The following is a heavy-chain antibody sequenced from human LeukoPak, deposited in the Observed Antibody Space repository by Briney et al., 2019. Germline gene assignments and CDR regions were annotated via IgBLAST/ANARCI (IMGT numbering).Heavy chain of an antibody. V-gene: IGHV3-15*01. D-gene: IGHD1-26*01. Sequence: PGGSLRLSCAASGFTFSNAWMSWVRQAPGKGLEWVGRIKSKTDGGTTDYAAPVKGRFTISRDDSKNTLYLQMNSLKTEDTAVYYCTTFGGEWELFDYYYYYGMDVWGQGTTVTVSS. CDR1: GFTFSNAW. CDR3: TTFGGEWELFDYYYYYGMDV. CDR2: IKSKTDGGTT. J-gene: IGHJ6*02.